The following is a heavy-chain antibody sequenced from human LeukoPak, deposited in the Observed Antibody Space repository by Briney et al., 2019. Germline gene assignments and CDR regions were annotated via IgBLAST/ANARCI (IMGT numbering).Heavy chain of an antibody. CDR2: TYYSGST. CDR1: GGSISSYY. D-gene: IGHD3-3*01. CDR3: ARDPRHYDFWSGYYSYYGMDV. Sequence: PLETLSLTCTVSGGSISSYYWSWIRQPPGKGLEWIGYTYYSGSTNYNPSLKSRVTISVDTSKNQFSLKLSSVTAADTAVYYCARDPRHYDFWSGYYSYYGMDVWGQGTTVTVSS. J-gene: IGHJ6*02. V-gene: IGHV4-59*01.